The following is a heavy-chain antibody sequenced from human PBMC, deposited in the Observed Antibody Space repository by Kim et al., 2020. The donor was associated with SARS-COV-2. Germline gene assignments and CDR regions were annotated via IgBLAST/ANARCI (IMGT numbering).Heavy chain of an antibody. Sequence: GGSLRLSCAASRFTSSTYWMHWVRQAPGKGLVWVSRINSDGTNINYEDSVKGRFTISRDNAKNTLYLQMNSLRAEDTAVYYCVRGGATVVTPGSNWYFDLWGRGTLVTVSS. CDR3: VRGGATVVTPGSNWYFDL. J-gene: IGHJ2*01. CDR2: INSDGTNI. CDR1: RFTSSTYW. D-gene: IGHD4-17*01. V-gene: IGHV3-74*01.